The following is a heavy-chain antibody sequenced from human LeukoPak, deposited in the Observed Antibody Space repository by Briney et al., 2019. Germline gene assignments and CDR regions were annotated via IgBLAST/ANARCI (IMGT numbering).Heavy chain of an antibody. Sequence: ASVTVSCKASGYTFTGYYMHWVRQAPGQGLEWMGWINPNSGGTNYAQKFQGRVTMTRDTSISTAYMELSRLRSDDTAVYYCARDGYNRKPRFLDPYVDYWGQGTLVTVSS. CDR3: ARDGYNRKPRFLDPYVDY. D-gene: IGHD3-3*01. J-gene: IGHJ4*02. V-gene: IGHV1-2*02. CDR1: GYTFTGYY. CDR2: INPNSGGT.